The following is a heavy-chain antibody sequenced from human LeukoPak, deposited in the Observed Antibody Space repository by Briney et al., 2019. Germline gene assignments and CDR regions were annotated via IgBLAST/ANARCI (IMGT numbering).Heavy chain of an antibody. CDR2: IIPICGTA. Sequence: SVKVSSKASGYTFTGYYMHWVRQAPGQGLEWMGGIIPICGTANYAQKFQGRVTITADEFTSTAYMELSSLRSEDTAVYYCARVAGGRYCSSTSCYMRGWFDPWGQGTLVTVSS. CDR3: ARVAGGRYCSSTSCYMRGWFDP. D-gene: IGHD2-2*02. V-gene: IGHV1-69*13. CDR1: GYTFTGYY. J-gene: IGHJ5*02.